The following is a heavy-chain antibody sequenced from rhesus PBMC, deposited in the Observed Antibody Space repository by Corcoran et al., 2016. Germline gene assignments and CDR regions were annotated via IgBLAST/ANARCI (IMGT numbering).Heavy chain of an antibody. CDR2: IYGSGSRT. V-gene: IGHV4-169*02. Sequence: QLQLQESGPGLVKPSETLSVTCAVSGGSIRSSYWSWIRQAPGKGLEWIGYIYGSGSRTNYNPSLKSRVTLSVDTSKNQLSLKLSSVTTADTAVYYCARDEVSRGYFDYWGQGVLVTVSS. CDR3: ARDEVSRGYFDY. CDR1: GGSIRSSY. J-gene: IGHJ4*01.